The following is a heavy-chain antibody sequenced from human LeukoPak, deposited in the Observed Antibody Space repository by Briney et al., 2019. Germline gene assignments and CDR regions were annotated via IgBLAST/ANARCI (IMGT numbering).Heavy chain of an antibody. J-gene: IGHJ6*04. V-gene: IGHV3-23*01. D-gene: IGHD6-13*01. Sequence: PGGSLRLSCAASGFTFSSYAMSWVRQAPGKGLEWVSAISGSGGSTYYADSVKGRFTISRDNSKNTLYLQMNSLRAEDTAVYYCAKAGYSSSWYYYYYGMDVWGKGTTVTVSS. CDR2: ISGSGGST. CDR1: GFTFSSYA. CDR3: AKAGYSSSWYYYYYGMDV.